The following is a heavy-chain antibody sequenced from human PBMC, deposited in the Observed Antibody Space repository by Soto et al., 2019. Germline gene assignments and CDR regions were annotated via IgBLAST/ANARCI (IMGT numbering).Heavy chain of an antibody. Sequence: SQTRSLACTISGDSVASNSAAWYWVRQSPSGGLEWLGRADYRSKWYTDYAVSVKTRITINPDTSTNQSPLQQNSVTPHDTAVYHCARGGVFGGGTGGATGSYYYYGMDVWGQGTTVTVSS. D-gene: IGHD1-26*01. J-gene: IGHJ6*02. CDR3: ARGGVFGGGTGGATGSYYYYGMDV. V-gene: IGHV6-1*01. CDR1: GDSVASNSAA. CDR2: ADYRSKWYT.